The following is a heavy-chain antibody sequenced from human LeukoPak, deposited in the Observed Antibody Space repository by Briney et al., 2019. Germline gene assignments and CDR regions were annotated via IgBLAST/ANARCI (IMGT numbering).Heavy chain of an antibody. J-gene: IGHJ4*02. CDR2: ISWNSGSI. CDR1: GFTFDDYA. V-gene: IGHV3-9*01. Sequence: GGSLRLSCAASGFTFDDYAMHWVRQAPGKGLEWVSGISWNSGSIGYADSVKGRFTISRDNAKNSLYLQMNSLRAEDTAVYYCARTPSIAPVGYWGQGTLVTVSS. D-gene: IGHD6-6*01. CDR3: ARTPSIAPVGY.